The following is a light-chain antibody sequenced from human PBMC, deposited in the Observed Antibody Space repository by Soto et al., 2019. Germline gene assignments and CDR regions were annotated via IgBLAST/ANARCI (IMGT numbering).Light chain of an antibody. CDR3: LQSQRTPLT. CDR2: AAS. V-gene: IGKV1-39*01. Sequence: DIQITQSPSSLSASVGDRGTIPCRASQDIDIYLHWYQQKPGTSPKLLIYAASNLPGGVPARFSGSGSGTDFTLTISSLQLEDFATYYCLQSQRTPLTFGHGTKVDIK. J-gene: IGKJ3*01. CDR1: QDIDIY.